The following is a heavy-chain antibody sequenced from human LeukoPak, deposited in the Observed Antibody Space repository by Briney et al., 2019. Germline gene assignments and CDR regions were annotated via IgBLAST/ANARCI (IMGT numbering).Heavy chain of an antibody. CDR1: GFTFSIYW. CDR2: IKQDASEK. V-gene: IGHV3-7*05. CDR3: ARVSSISMVRGVIPSTDY. J-gene: IGHJ4*02. D-gene: IGHD3-10*01. Sequence: GGSLRLSCAASGFTFSIYWMTWVRQAPGKGLEWVANIKQDASEKYYVDSVKGRFTISRDNAKNSLYLQMNSLRAEDTAVYYCARVSSISMVRGVIPSTDYWGQGTLVTVSS.